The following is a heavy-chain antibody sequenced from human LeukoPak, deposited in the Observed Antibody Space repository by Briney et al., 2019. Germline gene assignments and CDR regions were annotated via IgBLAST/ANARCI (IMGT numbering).Heavy chain of an antibody. CDR1: GYTFTGYY. CDR2: INPNSGGT. J-gene: IGHJ4*02. CDR3: ARDPQYNYVPGYFDY. D-gene: IGHD5-24*01. V-gene: IGHV1-2*02. Sequence: ASVRISCKASGYTFTGYYTHWVRQAPGQGLEWMGWINPNSGGTNYAQKFQGRVTMTRDMSISTAYMELSRLRSDDTAVYYCARDPQYNYVPGYFDYWGQGTLVTVSS.